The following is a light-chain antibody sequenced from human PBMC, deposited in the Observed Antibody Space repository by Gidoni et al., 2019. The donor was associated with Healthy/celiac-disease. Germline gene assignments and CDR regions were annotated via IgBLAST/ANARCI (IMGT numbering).Light chain of an antibody. CDR1: QDISNY. V-gene: IGKV1-33*01. CDR3: QQYDNLPLT. Sequence: DIQMTQSPSCLSAYVGDRVTITCQASQDISNYLTWYLQKPGKAPKLLLYDASNLETVVPSRFSGSGSGTDFTFTISSLQPEDMAAYYCQQYDNLPLTFGGGTKVEIK. J-gene: IGKJ4*01. CDR2: DAS.